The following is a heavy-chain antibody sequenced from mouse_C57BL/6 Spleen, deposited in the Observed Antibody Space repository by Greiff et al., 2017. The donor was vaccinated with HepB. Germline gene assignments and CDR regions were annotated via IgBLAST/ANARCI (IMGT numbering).Heavy chain of an antibody. CDR2: INPNNGGT. D-gene: IGHD2-3*01. CDR1: GYTFTDYY. Sequence: EVQLQQSGPELVKPGASVKISCKASGYTFTDYYMNWVKQSHGKSLEWIGDINPNNGGTSYNQKFKGKATLTVDKSSSTAYMELRSLTSEDSAVYYCAGAYDGYLWFAYWGLGTLVTVSA. J-gene: IGHJ3*01. CDR3: AGAYDGYLWFAY. V-gene: IGHV1-26*01.